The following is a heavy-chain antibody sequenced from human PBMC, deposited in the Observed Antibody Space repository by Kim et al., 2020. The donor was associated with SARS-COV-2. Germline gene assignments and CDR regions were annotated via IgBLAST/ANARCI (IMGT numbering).Heavy chain of an antibody. CDR3: ARGRSGSYYYGMDV. CDR1: GFTFSSYA. D-gene: IGHD1-26*01. V-gene: IGHV3-30-3*01. J-gene: IGHJ6*02. Sequence: GGSLRLSCAASGFTFSSYAMHWVRQAPGKGLEWVAVISYDGSNKYYADSVKGRFTISRDNSKNTLYLQMNSLRAEDTAVYYCARGRSGSYYYGMDVWGQGTTVTVSS. CDR2: ISYDGSNK.